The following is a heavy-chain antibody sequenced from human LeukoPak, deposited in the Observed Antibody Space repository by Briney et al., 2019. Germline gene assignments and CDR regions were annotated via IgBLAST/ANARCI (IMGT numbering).Heavy chain of an antibody. D-gene: IGHD2-15*01. J-gene: IGHJ4*02. CDR3: ARYLGSGGSCYDY. CDR1: GFTFSVYW. V-gene: IGHV3-7*01. Sequence: PGGSPRLSCAASGFTFSVYWMSWVRQAPGKGLEWVANIKQDGREKYYVDSVKGRFTISRDNAKNSLYLQMNSLRAEDTAVYYCARYLGSGGSCYDYWGQGTLVTVSS. CDR2: IKQDGREK.